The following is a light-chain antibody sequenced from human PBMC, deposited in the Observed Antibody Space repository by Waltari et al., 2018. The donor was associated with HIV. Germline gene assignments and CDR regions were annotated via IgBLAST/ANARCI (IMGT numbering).Light chain of an antibody. Sequence: SYELTQPPSVSVSPGQTARITCSGDALPKQFAYWYQQKAGQAPLMVIYKDDKSPSGIPDRFSGSMSGTTVTLISSGVQPEDEADYYCESADDSGDHWVFGGGTKLSVL. CDR1: ALPKQF. CDR2: KDD. CDR3: ESADDSGDHWV. J-gene: IGLJ3*02. V-gene: IGLV3-25*03.